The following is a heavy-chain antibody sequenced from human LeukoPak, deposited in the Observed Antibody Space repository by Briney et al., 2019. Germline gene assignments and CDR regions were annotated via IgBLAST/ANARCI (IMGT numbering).Heavy chain of an antibody. J-gene: IGHJ4*02. Sequence: GESLKISCKGSGYSFTNYWIGWVRQMPGKGLEWMGIIYPGDSDTRYSPTFQGQVTISADKSISTAYLQWSSLRASDSAMYYCALKSRGYCSGGRCYIGYWGQGTQVTVSS. CDR2: IYPGDSDT. CDR1: GYSFTNYW. D-gene: IGHD2-15*01. CDR3: ALKSRGYCSGGRCYIGY. V-gene: IGHV5-51*01.